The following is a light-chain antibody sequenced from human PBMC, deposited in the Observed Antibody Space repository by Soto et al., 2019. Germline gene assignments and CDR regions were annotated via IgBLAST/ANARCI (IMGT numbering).Light chain of an antibody. CDR2: GAS. J-gene: IGKJ4*01. V-gene: IGKV3-11*01. Sequence: IVMTQSPATLSVSPGERATLSCRASQSVSSNLAWYQQKPGQAPRLLIYGASNRATGIPARFSGSGSGADFTLTISSLEPEDFALYYCQQHINWPLTFGGGTKVDIK. CDR1: QSVSSN. CDR3: QQHINWPLT.